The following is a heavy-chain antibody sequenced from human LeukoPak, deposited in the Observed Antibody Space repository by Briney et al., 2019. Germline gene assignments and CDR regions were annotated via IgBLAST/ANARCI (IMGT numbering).Heavy chain of an antibody. CDR2: ISWDGGST. CDR3: AKEKYGYKYFDY. CDR1: GFTFDDYT. D-gene: IGHD5-24*01. V-gene: IGHV3-43*01. J-gene: IGHJ4*02. Sequence: SGGSLGLSCAASGFTFDDYTMHWVRQAPGKGLEWVSLISWDGGSTYYADSVKGRFTISRDNSKNSLYLQMNSLRTEDTALYYCAKEKYGYKYFDYWGQGTLVTVSS.